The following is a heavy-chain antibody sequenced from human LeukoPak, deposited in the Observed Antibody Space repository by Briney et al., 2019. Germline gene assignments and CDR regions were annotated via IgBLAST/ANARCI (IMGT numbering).Heavy chain of an antibody. J-gene: IGHJ4*02. CDR1: GGSFSGYY. Sequence: SETLSLTCAVYGGSFSGYYWSWIRQPPGKGLEWIGEINHSGSTNYNPSLKSRVTISVDTSKNQFPLKLSSVTAADTAVYYCARLLVVRGSDYWGQGTLVTVSS. V-gene: IGHV4-34*01. CDR3: ARLLVVRGSDY. CDR2: INHSGST. D-gene: IGHD3-22*01.